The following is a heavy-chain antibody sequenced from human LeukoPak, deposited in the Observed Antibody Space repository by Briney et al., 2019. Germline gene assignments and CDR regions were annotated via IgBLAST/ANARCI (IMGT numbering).Heavy chain of an antibody. Sequence: GGSLRLSCAGSGFTFNNYAMSWVRQAPGKGLEWVANIKQDGSEKYYVDSVKGRFTISRGNAKKLLYLQMNSLRAEDTAVYYCARSGRPNWDYYYGMDVWGQGTTVTVSS. V-gene: IGHV3-7*01. J-gene: IGHJ6*02. CDR1: GFTFNNYA. CDR3: ARSGRPNWDYYYGMDV. D-gene: IGHD1-1*01. CDR2: IKQDGSEK.